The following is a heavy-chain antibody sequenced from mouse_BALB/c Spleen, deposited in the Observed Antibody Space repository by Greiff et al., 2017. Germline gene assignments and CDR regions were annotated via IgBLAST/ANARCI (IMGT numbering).Heavy chain of an antibody. J-gene: IGHJ1*01. CDR2: ISCYNGAT. D-gene: IGHD1-1*01. CDR3: ARGGVATEYFDV. CDR1: GYSFSGYY. Sequence: LVKTGASVKISCKASGYSFSGYYMHWVKQSHGKSLEWIGYISCYNGATSYNQKFKGKATFTVDTSSSTAYMQFNSLTSEDSAVYYCARGGVATEYFDVWGAGTTVTVSS. V-gene: IGHV1S34*01.